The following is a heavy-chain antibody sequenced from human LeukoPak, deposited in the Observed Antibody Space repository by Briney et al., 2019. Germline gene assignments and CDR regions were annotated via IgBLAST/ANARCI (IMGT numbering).Heavy chain of an antibody. Sequence: GGSLRLSCAASGFTFSSYAMHWVRQAPGKGLEWVAVISYDGSNKYYADSVKGRFTISRDNAKNSLYLQMNSLRVDDTAVYYCARDQGGYGTFDYWGQGSLVTVSS. CDR1: GFTFSSYA. J-gene: IGHJ4*02. V-gene: IGHV3-30-3*01. CDR3: ARDQGGYGTFDY. CDR2: ISYDGSNK. D-gene: IGHD5-12*01.